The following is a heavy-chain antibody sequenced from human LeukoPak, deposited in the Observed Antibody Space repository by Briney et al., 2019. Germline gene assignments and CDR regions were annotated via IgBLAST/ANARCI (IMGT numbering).Heavy chain of an antibody. D-gene: IGHD1-1*01. Sequence: GGSLRLSCPASGFTFSTYAMSWVRQAPGKGLEWVSGISGSGASTYYADSVKGRFTVSRDNSKNTLYLQMNSLTVEDTAVYYCAKGQTGNLDYWGQGTLVTVSS. CDR1: GFTFSTYA. V-gene: IGHV3-23*01. CDR3: AKGQTGNLDY. J-gene: IGHJ4*02. CDR2: ISGSGAST.